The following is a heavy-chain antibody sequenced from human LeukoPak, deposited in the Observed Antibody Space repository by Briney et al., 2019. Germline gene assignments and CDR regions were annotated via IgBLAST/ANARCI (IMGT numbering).Heavy chain of an antibody. CDR1: GGSFSGYY. J-gene: IGHJ4*02. D-gene: IGHD6-19*01. Sequence: SETLSLTCAVYGGSFSGYYWSWIRQPPGKGLEWIGEINHSGSTNYNPSLKSRVTISVDTSKNQFSLKLSSVTAADTAVYYCARRPYSSGWPLLGYWGQGTLVTVSS. CDR3: ARRPYSSGWPLLGY. V-gene: IGHV4-34*01. CDR2: INHSGST.